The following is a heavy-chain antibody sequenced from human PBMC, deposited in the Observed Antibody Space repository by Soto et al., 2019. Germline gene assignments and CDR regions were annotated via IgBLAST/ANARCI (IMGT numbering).Heavy chain of an antibody. CDR1: GGSISSTVHY. CDR3: ARGTITGRFDA. Sequence: QLQMQESSSGLVKPSETLSLNCSVSGGSISSTVHYWAWIRQSPGKGLEWIGFSFFTGRAYYNPSLESRVAISVDTSKNEFSLSLISVTATDSAVYLCARGTITGRFDAWGQGTVVTVSA. J-gene: IGHJ4*02. D-gene: IGHD1-20*01. V-gene: IGHV4-39*01. CDR2: SFFTGRA.